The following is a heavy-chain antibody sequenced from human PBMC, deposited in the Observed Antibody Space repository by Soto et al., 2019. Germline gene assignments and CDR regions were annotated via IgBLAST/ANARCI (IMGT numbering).Heavy chain of an antibody. D-gene: IGHD2-2*01. CDR3: ARGLYSYCSSTSCIFDS. CDR1: GFTFSNYA. Sequence: GGSLRLSCAASGFTFSNYAMTWVRQAPGEGLEWVSAISGSGGNTYFADSVKGRFTISRDNSKNTLDLQMNSLRAEDTAVYYCARGLYSYCSSTSCIFDSWGQGTLVTVSS. V-gene: IGHV3-23*01. CDR2: ISGSGGNT. J-gene: IGHJ4*02.